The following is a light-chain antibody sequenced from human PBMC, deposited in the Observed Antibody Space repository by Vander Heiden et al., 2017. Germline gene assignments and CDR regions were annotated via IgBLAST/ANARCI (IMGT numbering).Light chain of an antibody. CDR2: GAS. Sequence: EFVLALSPCPLSLAPGKRATLSCSASRSVSSSYLAWYQQKPGQAPRLLIYGASSRATGIPDRFSGSGSGTDFTLTISRLEPEDFAVYYCQQFGSSPPKYTFGQGTKLEIK. CDR1: RSVSSSY. V-gene: IGKV3-20*01. CDR3: QQFGSSPPKYT. J-gene: IGKJ2*01.